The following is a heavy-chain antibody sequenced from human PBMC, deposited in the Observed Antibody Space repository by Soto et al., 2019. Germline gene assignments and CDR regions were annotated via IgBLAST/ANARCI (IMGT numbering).Heavy chain of an antibody. D-gene: IGHD6-19*01. Sequence: QVQLVESGGGVVQPGRSLRLSCAASGFTFSSYGMHWVRQAPGKGLEWVAVIWYDGSNKYYADSVKGRFTISRDNSKNXLXXQKNSMRAEETAVYYCARDGGCRDGCTGGWNWFGPWGQGTLVNV. J-gene: IGHJ5*02. CDR1: GFTFSSYG. CDR2: IWYDGSNK. V-gene: IGHV3-33*01. CDR3: ARDGGCRDGCTGGWNWFGP.